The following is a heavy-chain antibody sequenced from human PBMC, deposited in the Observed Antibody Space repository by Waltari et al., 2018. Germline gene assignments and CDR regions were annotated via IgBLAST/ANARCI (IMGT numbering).Heavy chain of an antibody. V-gene: IGHV4-38-2*01. Sequence: QVQLQESGPGLVKPSETLSLTCAVSGYSISSGYYWGWIRQPPGKGLEWIGSIYHSGSTYYNPSLKSRVTISVDTSKNQFSLKLSSVTAADTAVYYCARVLVLRFLEWLFNDAFDIWGQGTMVTVSS. CDR3: ARVLVLRFLEWLFNDAFDI. D-gene: IGHD3-3*01. CDR1: GYSISSGYY. CDR2: IYHSGST. J-gene: IGHJ3*02.